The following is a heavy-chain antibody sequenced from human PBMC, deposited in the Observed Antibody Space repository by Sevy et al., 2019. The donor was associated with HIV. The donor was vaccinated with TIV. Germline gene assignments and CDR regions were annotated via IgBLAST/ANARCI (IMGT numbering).Heavy chain of an antibody. CDR3: ARDPSGNYLTPHYRDYYGLDV. J-gene: IGHJ6*02. D-gene: IGHD1-7*01. CDR2: MNPNNGNT. V-gene: IGHV1-8*01. CDR1: GYTFSSHD. Sequence: GESLKISCKTSGYTFSSHDINWVRQAPGQGLEWMGWMNPNNGNTGYVQKFQDRVTMTRDSSIATAYMELRGLTSDDTAVYYCARDPSGNYLTPHYRDYYGLDVWGQGTAVTVSS.